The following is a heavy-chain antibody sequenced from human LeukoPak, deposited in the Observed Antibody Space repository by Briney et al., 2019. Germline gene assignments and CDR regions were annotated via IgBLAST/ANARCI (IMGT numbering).Heavy chain of an antibody. Sequence: GGSLRLSCAASGFTFSNYWMSWGRQAPGKGLEWVANIKQDGSAKYYVDSVKGRFTISRDNVKNSLYLQMSSLRAEDTAVYYCVREGAYSSSSDVDFWGQGTLVTVSS. V-gene: IGHV3-7*01. CDR1: GFTFSNYW. J-gene: IGHJ4*02. D-gene: IGHD6-6*01. CDR3: VREGAYSSSSDVDF. CDR2: IKQDGSAK.